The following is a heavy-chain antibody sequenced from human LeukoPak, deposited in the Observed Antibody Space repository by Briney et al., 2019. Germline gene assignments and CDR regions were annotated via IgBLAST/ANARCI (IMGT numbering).Heavy chain of an antibody. Sequence: PSETLSLTCAVYGGSFSGYYWSWIRQPPGKGLEWIGEINHSGSTNYNPSLKSRVTISVDTSKNQFSLKLSSVTAADTAVYYCAREFVVVPAAKVGFDYWGQGTLVTVSS. CDR2: INHSGST. J-gene: IGHJ4*02. V-gene: IGHV4-34*01. CDR3: AREFVVVPAAKVGFDY. CDR1: GGSFSGYY. D-gene: IGHD2-2*01.